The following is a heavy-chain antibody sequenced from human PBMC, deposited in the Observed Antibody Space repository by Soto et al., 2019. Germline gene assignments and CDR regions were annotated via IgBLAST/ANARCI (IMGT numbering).Heavy chain of an antibody. J-gene: IGHJ5*02. CDR1: GASISSGDYY. CDR3: ARAYCNDSCYSGRGWFDH. D-gene: IGHD2-15*01. V-gene: IGHV4-30-4*08. CDR2: IYYAGST. Sequence: SETLSLTCTVSGASISSGDYYWSWIRQPPGKGLEWLGYIYYAGSTYYNLSLKSRLIVSIDTSKKQFSLKLSSVTAADTAIYYCARAYCNDSCYSGRGWFDHWGQGTLVTVSS.